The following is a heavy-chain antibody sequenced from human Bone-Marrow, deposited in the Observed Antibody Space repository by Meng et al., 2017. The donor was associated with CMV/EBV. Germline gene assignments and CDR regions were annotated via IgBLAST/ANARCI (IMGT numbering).Heavy chain of an antibody. CDR1: GFTFSSYS. CDR2: ISSSSSYI. V-gene: IGHV3-21*01. CDR3: ARVMAPDDAFDI. J-gene: IGHJ3*02. D-gene: IGHD5-24*01. Sequence: GGSLRLSCAASGFTFSSYSMNWVRQAPGKGLEWVSSISSSSSYIYYADSVKGRFTISRDNAKNSLYLQMNSLRAEDTAVYYCARVMAPDDAFDIWGQGTRVTGSS.